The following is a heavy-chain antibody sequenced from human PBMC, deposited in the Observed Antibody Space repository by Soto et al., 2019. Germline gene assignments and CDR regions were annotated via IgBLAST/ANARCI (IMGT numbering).Heavy chain of an antibody. CDR2: IDPSDSYT. CDR1: GYSFTNYW. CDR3: ARRSSSWDYYYYYGMDV. V-gene: IGHV5-10-1*01. J-gene: IGHJ6*02. Sequence: QSLKVSCKGSGYSFTNYWVSWVRQMPGKGLEWMGRIDPSDSYTNYSPSFQGHVTISADKSISTAYLQWSSLKASDTAMYYCARRSSSWDYYYYYGMDVWGQGTTVTVS. D-gene: IGHD6-13*01.